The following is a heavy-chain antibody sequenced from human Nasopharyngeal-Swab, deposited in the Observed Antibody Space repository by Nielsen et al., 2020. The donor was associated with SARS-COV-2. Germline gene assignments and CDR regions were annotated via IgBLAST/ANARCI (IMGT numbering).Heavy chain of an antibody. CDR3: AGLNARTIIWGGMDV. Sequence: WIRQPPGKGLEWIGEINHSGSTNYNPSLKSRVTISVDTSKNQFSLKLSSVTAADTAVYYCAGLNARTIIWGGMDVWGQGTTVTVSS. D-gene: IGHD3-16*01. J-gene: IGHJ6*02. V-gene: IGHV4-34*01. CDR2: INHSGST.